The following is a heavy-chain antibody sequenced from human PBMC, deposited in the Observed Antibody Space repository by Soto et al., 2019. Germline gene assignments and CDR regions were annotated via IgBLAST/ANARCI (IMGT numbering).Heavy chain of an antibody. Sequence: EVQLLESGGGLVQPGGSLRLSCAASGFTFSSYAMSWVRQAPGKGLEWVSAISGSGGSTYYADSVKGRFTISRDNSKNTLYLQMNSPRAEDTAIYYCVGMIAAAGEPPPASFDYWGQGTLVTVSS. V-gene: IGHV3-23*01. CDR1: GFTFSSYA. D-gene: IGHD6-13*01. J-gene: IGHJ4*02. CDR2: ISGSGGST. CDR3: VGMIAAAGEPPPASFDY.